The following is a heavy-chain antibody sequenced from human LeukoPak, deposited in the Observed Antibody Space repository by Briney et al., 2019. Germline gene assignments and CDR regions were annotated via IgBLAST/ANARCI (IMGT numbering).Heavy chain of an antibody. CDR2: IYYSGNT. J-gene: IGHJ4*02. D-gene: IGHD3-3*01. V-gene: IGHV4-39*01. Sequence: SETLSLTCTVSGGSISSYYWSWIRQPPRKGLEWIGSIYYSGNTYYNPSLKSRVTLSVDTSKNQFSLKLSSVTAADTAVYYCARLWSGYRPPDYWGQGTLVTVSS. CDR1: GGSISSYY. CDR3: ARLWSGYRPPDY.